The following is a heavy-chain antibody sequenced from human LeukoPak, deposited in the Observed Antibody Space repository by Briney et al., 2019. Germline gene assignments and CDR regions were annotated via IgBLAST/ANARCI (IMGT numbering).Heavy chain of an antibody. J-gene: IGHJ4*02. V-gene: IGHV3-30*04. Sequence: GGSLRLSCAASGFTFSSYAMHWVRQAPGKGLEWVAVISYDGSNKYYADSVKGRFTISSDNSKNTLYLQMNSLRAEDTAVYYCARDLFLIPAYWGQGTLVTVSS. CDR2: ISYDGSNK. D-gene: IGHD2-21*01. CDR3: ARDLFLIPAY. CDR1: GFTFSSYA.